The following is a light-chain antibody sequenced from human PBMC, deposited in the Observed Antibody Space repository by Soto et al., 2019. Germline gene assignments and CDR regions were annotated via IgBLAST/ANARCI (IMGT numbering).Light chain of an antibody. CDR3: QQYNSYSL. J-gene: IGKJ3*01. V-gene: IGKV1-5*03. Sequence: DIQMTQSPSTLSASVGDRVTITCRASQSISSWLAWYQQKPGKAPKLLIYKASSLESGVPSRFSGSGSGTEFTLTISSLQPEDFATYYCQQYNSYSLFGPGTKVDIK. CDR2: KAS. CDR1: QSISSW.